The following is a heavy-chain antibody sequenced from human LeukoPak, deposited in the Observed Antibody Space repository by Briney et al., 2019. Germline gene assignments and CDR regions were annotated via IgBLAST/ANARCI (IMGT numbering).Heavy chain of an antibody. D-gene: IGHD2/OR15-2a*01. V-gene: IGHV1-2*02. CDR1: GYTFTDYC. Sequence: GASVKVSCKASGYTFTDYCIHWVRQAPGQGLEWMAWITPNSGDTNYAQNFQGRVTVTRDTSISTAYMELSGLRSDDTAVYFCARVVGQGTSMPSRDYFDYWGQGTLVSASS. CDR2: ITPNSGDT. J-gene: IGHJ4*02. CDR3: ARVVGQGTSMPSRDYFDY.